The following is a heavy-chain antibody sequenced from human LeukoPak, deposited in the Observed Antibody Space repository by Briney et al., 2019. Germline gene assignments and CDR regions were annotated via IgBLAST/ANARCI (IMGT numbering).Heavy chain of an antibody. CDR2: IWYDGINE. Sequence: GGSLRLSCAASGFTFSSSGMHWVRQAPGKGLEWVALIWYDGINEYYADSVKGRFTISRDDSKNTLYLQMNSLRTEDTAVYYCAKAEGYDILTGLDYWGQGTLVTVSS. CDR1: GFTFSSSG. J-gene: IGHJ4*02. D-gene: IGHD3-9*01. V-gene: IGHV3-33*03. CDR3: AKAEGYDILTGLDY.